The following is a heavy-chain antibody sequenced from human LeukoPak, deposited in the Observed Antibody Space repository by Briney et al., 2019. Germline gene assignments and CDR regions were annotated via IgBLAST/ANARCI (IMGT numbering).Heavy chain of an antibody. D-gene: IGHD2/OR15-2a*01. CDR1: GFTFSDYI. CDR3: TRDGGDSTKTAVDM. V-gene: IGHV3-72*01. J-gene: IGHJ3*02. CDR2: IRRGTNNYTT. Sequence: GGSLRLSCAASGFTFSDYILDWVRQAPGKGLEWVGRIRRGTNNYTTEYAASVKGRFIISRDDSKNSLYLHMNSLKTEDTAVYHCTRDGGDSTKTAVDMWGQGTMVTVSS.